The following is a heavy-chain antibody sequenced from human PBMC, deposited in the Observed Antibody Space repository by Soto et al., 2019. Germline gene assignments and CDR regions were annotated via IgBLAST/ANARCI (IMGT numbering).Heavy chain of an antibody. CDR1: GYTFTSYA. CDR2: INAGNGNT. D-gene: IGHD6-13*01. CDR3: ASGPYSSSAMGSPYFDY. Sequence: ASVKVSCKASGYTFTSYAMHWVRQAPGQRLEWMGWINAGNGNTKYSQKFQGRVTITRDTSASTAYMELSSLRSEDTAVYYCASGPYSSSAMGSPYFDYWGQGPRVTVSS. V-gene: IGHV1-3*01. J-gene: IGHJ4*02.